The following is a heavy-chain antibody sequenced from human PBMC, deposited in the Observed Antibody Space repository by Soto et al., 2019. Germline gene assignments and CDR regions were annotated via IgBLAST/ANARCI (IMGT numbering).Heavy chain of an antibody. CDR2: ISGSGGST. J-gene: IGHJ6*03. D-gene: IGHD3-10*01. Sequence: GGSLRLSCAASGLTFSSYAMSWVRQAPGKGLEWVSAISGSGGSTYYADSVKGRFTISRDNSKNTLYLQMNSLRAEDTAVYYCAKGSTRITMVRGRASNYMDVWGKGTTVTVSS. CDR3: AKGSTRITMVRGRASNYMDV. V-gene: IGHV3-23*01. CDR1: GLTFSSYA.